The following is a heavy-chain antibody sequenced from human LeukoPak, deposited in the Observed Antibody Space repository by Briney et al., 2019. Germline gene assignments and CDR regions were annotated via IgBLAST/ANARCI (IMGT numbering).Heavy chain of an antibody. CDR1: GFSFGDYA. J-gene: IGHJ4*02. V-gene: IGHV3-23*01. CDR3: AKAPVTTCRGAFCYPFDY. Sequence: GGSLRLSCTASGFSFGDYAMSWVRQAPGKGLEWVSAISDTGNTYHADSVKGRFTISRDSSKNTLFLQMNRLRPEDAAVYYCAKAPVTTCRGAFCYPFDYWGLGTLVTVSS. D-gene: IGHD2-15*01. CDR2: ISDTGNT.